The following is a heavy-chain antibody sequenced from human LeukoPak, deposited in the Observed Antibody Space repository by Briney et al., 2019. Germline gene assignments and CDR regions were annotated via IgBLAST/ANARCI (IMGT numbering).Heavy chain of an antibody. CDR1: GYSFNSXW. D-gene: IGHD3-3*01. J-gene: IGHJ3*02. Sequence: ESXXISCKGSGYSFNSXWIGWVRQXXGXGXEWMGIIYPGDSDTRNSPSFQGQVTISADKFISTAYLHWSSLKVSDTAMYYCARRDDFSALDIWGQGTMVTVSS. CDR3: ARRDDFSALDI. CDR2: IYPGDSDT. V-gene: IGHV5-51*01.